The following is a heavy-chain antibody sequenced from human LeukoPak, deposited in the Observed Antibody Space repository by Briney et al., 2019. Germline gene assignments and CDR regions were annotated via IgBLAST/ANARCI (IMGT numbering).Heavy chain of an antibody. J-gene: IGHJ4*02. CDR2: ISWNSGSI. Sequence: GGSLRLSCAASGFTFDDYAMHWIRQAPGKGLEWVSGISWNSGSIGYADSVKGRFTISRDNAKNSLYLQMNSLRAEDMALYYCAKGGTYYDFWSGYPDYFDYWGQGTLVTVSS. V-gene: IGHV3-9*03. D-gene: IGHD3-3*01. CDR3: AKGGTYYDFWSGYPDYFDY. CDR1: GFTFDDYA.